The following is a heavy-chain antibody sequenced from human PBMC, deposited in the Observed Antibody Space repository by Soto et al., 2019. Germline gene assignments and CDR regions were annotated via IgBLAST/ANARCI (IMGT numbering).Heavy chain of an antibody. V-gene: IGHV1-46*01. CDR3: ARHFWSGYYGGGMDV. CDR1: GYTFTSYY. Sequence: ASVKVSCKASGYTFTSYYMHWVRQAPGQGLDWMGIINPSGGSTSYAQKFQGRVTMTRDTSTNTVYMELSSLRSEDTGVYYCARHFWSGYYGGGMDVWGQGTTVTVSS. J-gene: IGHJ6*02. D-gene: IGHD3-3*02. CDR2: INPSGGST.